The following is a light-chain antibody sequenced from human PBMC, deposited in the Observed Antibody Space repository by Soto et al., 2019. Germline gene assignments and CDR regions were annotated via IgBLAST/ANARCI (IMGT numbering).Light chain of an antibody. CDR2: EVS. J-gene: IGLJ3*02. CDR3: SSYTNINTRV. V-gene: IGLV2-14*01. Sequence: QSALTQPASVSGSPGQSITISCTGTSSDVGGYNSVSWYQQHPGKAPELMIYEVSNRPSGVSNRFSGSKSGSTASLTISGLQAEDEADYYCSSYTNINTRVFGGGTKLTVL. CDR1: SSDVGGYNS.